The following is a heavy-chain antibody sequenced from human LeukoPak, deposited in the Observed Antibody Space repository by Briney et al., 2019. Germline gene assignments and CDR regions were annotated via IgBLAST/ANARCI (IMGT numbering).Heavy chain of an antibody. V-gene: IGHV3-23*01. CDR2: ISISGEYI. CDR1: GFTFSSYI. Sequence: GGSLGLSCAASGFTFSSYIMNWVRQAPGKGLEWVSSISISGEYISYTDSVKGRFTISRDNSKNALYLEMNNLRAEDTAVYYCAKLGLHQYDSSGHLSYWGQGTLVTVSS. CDR3: AKLGLHQYDSSGHLSY. J-gene: IGHJ4*02. D-gene: IGHD3-22*01.